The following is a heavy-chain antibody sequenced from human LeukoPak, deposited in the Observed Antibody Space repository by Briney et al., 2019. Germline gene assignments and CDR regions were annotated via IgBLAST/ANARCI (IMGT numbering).Heavy chain of an antibody. CDR2: ISHSGST. D-gene: IGHD3-3*01. CDR3: ARPPREGSGYSY. V-gene: IGHV4-38-2*02. CDR1: GYSISSGYY. J-gene: IGHJ4*02. Sequence: SETLSLACTVSGYSISSGYYWCCIRQPPGKGLWWIGIISHSGSTYYNPSLTSRPTISVDTPKNSFSLKLSAVTAAHTPVYFCARPPREGSGYSYCGQGTLVTVSS.